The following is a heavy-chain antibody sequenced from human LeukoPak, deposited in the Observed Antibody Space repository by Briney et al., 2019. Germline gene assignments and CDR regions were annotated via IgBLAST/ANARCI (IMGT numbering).Heavy chain of an antibody. D-gene: IGHD6-6*01. CDR3: ASPYSSSSQTFDY. V-gene: IGHV4-39*01. J-gene: IGHJ4*02. CDR1: GGSISSSSYY. CDR2: IYYSGST. Sequence: PSETLSLTCTVPGGSISSSSYYWGWIRQPPGKGLEWIGSIYYSGSTYYNPSLKSRGTISVDTSKNQFSLKLSSVTAADTAVYYCASPYSSSSQTFDYWGQGTLVTVSS.